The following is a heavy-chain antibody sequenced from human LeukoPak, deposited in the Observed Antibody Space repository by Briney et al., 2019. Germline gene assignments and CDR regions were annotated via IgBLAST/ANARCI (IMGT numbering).Heavy chain of an antibody. D-gene: IGHD4-11*01. CDR3: AREQKAYSNYPNYDY. CDR2: ISYDGSNK. V-gene: IGHV3-30*04. Sequence: GRSLRLSCVASGFTFSSYAMHWVRQAPGKGLEWVAVISYDGSNKYYADSVKGRFTISRDNSKNTLYLQMNSLRAEDTAIYYCAREQKAYSNYPNYDYWGQGTLVTVSS. CDR1: GFTFSSYA. J-gene: IGHJ4*02.